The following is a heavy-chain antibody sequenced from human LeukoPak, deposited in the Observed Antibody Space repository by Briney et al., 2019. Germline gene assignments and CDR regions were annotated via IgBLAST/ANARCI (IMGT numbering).Heavy chain of an antibody. J-gene: IGHJ4*02. CDR2: ISYDGSNK. V-gene: IGHV3-33*03. CDR3: AKDDWGMQWLTHYDK. Sequence: PGGSLRLSCAASGFTFSAYGMHWVRQAPGKGLEWVAVISYDGSNKYYADSVKGRFTISRDNSKNTLYLQMNSLRAEDTAVYYCAKDDWGMQWLTHYDKWGLGTLVTVSS. CDR1: GFTFSAYG. D-gene: IGHD3-22*01.